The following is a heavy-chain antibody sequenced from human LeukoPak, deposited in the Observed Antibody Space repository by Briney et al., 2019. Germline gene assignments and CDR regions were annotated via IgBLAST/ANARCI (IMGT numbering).Heavy chain of an antibody. CDR3: ARNVRGIYNWFDP. V-gene: IGHV1-2*02. D-gene: IGHD3-10*02. CDR1: GYTFTGYY. Sequence: ASVKVSCKASGYTFTGYYMHWVRQAPGQGLEWMGWINPNSGGTNYAQKFQGRVTMTRDTSINTAYMELSRLRSDDTAVYYCARNVRGIYNWFDPWGQGTLVTVSS. J-gene: IGHJ5*02. CDR2: INPNSGGT.